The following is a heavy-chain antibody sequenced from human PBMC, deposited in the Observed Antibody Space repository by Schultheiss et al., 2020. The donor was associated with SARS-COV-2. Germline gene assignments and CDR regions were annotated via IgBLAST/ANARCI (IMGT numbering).Heavy chain of an antibody. J-gene: IGHJ6*03. CDR2: IYYSGST. CDR3: ARTYYDFWSGYANMDV. Sequence: SQTLSLTCTVSGGSISSSSYYWSWIRQPPGKGLEWIGYIYYSGSTNYNPSLKSRVTISVDTSKNQFSLKLSSVTAADTAVYYCARTYYDFWSGYANMDVWGKGTTVTVSS. D-gene: IGHD3-3*01. V-gene: IGHV4-61*01. CDR1: GGSISSSSYY.